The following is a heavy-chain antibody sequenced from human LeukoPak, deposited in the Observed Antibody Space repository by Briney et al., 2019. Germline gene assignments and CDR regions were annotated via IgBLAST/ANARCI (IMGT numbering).Heavy chain of an antibody. V-gene: IGHV3-7*01. J-gene: IGHJ4*02. D-gene: IGHD1-1*01. CDR3: AKDKSWNVCDY. CDR2: INQDGSVK. Sequence: GGSLRLSCAASGFTFSDYWIIWFRQAPGKGLEWVGHINQDGSVKDYVDSVKGRFIISRDNANKFSFLQMNSLRAEDTAVYYCAKDKSWNVCDYWGRGTLVTVSS. CDR1: GFTFSDYW.